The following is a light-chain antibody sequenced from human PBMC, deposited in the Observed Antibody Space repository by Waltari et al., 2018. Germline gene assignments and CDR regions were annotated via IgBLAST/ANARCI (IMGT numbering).Light chain of an antibody. CDR2: WAS. V-gene: IGKV4-1*01. Sequence: DIELTQSPDSLAVSLGDRAPLHCESRLSLLYRSNNKNYLAWYQQRPGQPPKLLVSWASTRESGVPDRFTGSGSGTYFTLTINSLQPEDVAVYYCQQYYTNPYIFGQGTKLEIK. CDR1: LSLLYRSNNKNY. J-gene: IGKJ2*01. CDR3: QQYYTNPYI.